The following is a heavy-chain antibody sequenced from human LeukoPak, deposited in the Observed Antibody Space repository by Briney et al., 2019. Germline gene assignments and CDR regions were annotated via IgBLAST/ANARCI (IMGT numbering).Heavy chain of an antibody. J-gene: IGHJ5*02. V-gene: IGHV4-59*12. CDR2: IYYSGST. D-gene: IGHD2-2*02. CDR3: AGSRGLYCSSTSCYKNWFDP. CDR1: GGSISSYY. Sequence: PSETLSLTCTVSGGSISSYYWSWIRQPPGKGLEWIGYIYYSGSTNYNPSLKSRVTISVDTSKNQFSLKLSSVTAADTAVYYCAGSRGLYCSSTSCYKNWFDPWGQGTLVTVSS.